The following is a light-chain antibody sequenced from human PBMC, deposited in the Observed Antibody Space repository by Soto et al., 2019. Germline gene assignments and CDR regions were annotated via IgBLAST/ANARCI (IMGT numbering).Light chain of an antibody. V-gene: IGKV1-5*01. CDR2: DAS. J-gene: IGKJ1*01. CDR3: QQYNSYSGT. Sequence: DIQMTQSPSTLSASVGDRVTITGRASQSISSWLAWYQQKPGKAPKLLIYDASSLESGVPSRFSGRGSGTEFALTFRRLQPDDFATYYCQQYNSYSGTFGQGTKVEIK. CDR1: QSISSW.